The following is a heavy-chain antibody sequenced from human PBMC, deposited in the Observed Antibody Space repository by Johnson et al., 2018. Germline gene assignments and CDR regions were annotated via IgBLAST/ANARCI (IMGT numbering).Heavy chain of an antibody. CDR3: PSGRYGDYSYFQN. CDR2: INSDGSST. D-gene: IGHD4-17*01. Sequence: VQLQESGGGLVQPGGSLRLSCAASGFTFSSYWMHWVRQAPGKGLVWVSRINSDGSSTSYADSVKGRFTISRDNAKNTRYLQMNSLRAEDTAVYYCPSGRYGDYSYFQNWGQGTLVTVSA. V-gene: IGHV3-74*01. CDR1: GFTFSSYW. J-gene: IGHJ1*01.